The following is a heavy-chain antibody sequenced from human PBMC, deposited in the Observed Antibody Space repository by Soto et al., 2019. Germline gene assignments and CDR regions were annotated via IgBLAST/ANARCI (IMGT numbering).Heavy chain of an antibody. D-gene: IGHD6-19*01. CDR2: IIPIFGTA. CDR3: ASTVGTSGLYRALPRYDGMDV. CDR1: GGTFSSYA. V-gene: IGHV1-69*06. J-gene: IGHJ6*02. Sequence: QVQLVQSGAEVKKPGSSVKVSCKASGGTFSSYAISWVRQAPGHGLEWMGVIIPIFGTANYAQKFQGRVTLNADKSTRTAYMELSSLRSEDTAVYYCASTVGTSGLYRALPRYDGMDVWGQGTTVTVSS.